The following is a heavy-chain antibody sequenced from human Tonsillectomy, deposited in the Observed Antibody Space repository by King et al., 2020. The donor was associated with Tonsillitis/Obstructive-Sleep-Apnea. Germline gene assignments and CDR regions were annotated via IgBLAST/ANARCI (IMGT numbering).Heavy chain of an antibody. CDR1: GGTFSSYA. Sequence: QLVQSGAEVKKPGSSVKVSCKASGGTFSSYAISWVRQAPGQGLEWMGGIIPIFGTANYAQKFQGRVTITADESTSTAYMGLGSLRPADAAVYYCASMKVVGGGMPYYFDYWGQGTLVTVSS. J-gene: IGHJ4*02. V-gene: IGHV1-69*12. CDR2: IIPIFGTA. D-gene: IGHD6-19*01. CDR3: ASMKVVGGGMPYYFDY.